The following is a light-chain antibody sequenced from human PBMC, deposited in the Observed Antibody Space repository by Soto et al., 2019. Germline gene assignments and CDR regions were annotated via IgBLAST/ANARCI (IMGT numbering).Light chain of an antibody. Sequence: EIVMTQSPATLSVSPGERATLSCRASQSVSSNLAWYQQKPGQAPRLLISGASNRATGIQARFSDSGSGTEFTLSISSLQSEDFAVYYCQQYNYWPYTFGQGTKLEIK. CDR3: QQYNYWPYT. CDR2: GAS. V-gene: IGKV3-15*01. CDR1: QSVSSN. J-gene: IGKJ2*01.